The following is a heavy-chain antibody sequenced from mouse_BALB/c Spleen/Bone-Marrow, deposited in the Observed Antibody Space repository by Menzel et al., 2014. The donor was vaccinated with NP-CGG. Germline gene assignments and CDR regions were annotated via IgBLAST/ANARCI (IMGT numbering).Heavy chain of an antibody. D-gene: IGHD1-1*01. CDR1: GFDFSRYW. CDR2: INPESSTI. Sequence: VQLKESGGGLVQPGGSLKLSCAASGFDFSRYWMSWVRQAPGKGLEWIGEINPESSTINYTPSLKDKFIISRDNAKNTLYLQMSKVRSEDTALXYCARQGYYGRSDYWGQGTTLTVSS. V-gene: IGHV4-1*02. CDR3: ARQGYYGRSDY. J-gene: IGHJ2*01.